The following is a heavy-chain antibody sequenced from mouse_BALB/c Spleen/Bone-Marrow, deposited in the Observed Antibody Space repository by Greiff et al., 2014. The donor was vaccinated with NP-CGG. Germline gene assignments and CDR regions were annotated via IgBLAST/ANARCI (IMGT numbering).Heavy chain of an antibody. Sequence: QVTLKESGAELVRPGTSVKVSCKGSGYAFTNYLIEWVKQRPGQGLEWIGVINSGSGGTKYIEKFKGKATLTADKSSSTAYMQLSSLTSDDSAVYFCARAITDAMDYWGQGTSVTVSS. D-gene: IGHD2-4*01. CDR1: GYAFTNYL. V-gene: IGHV1-54*01. CDR3: ARAITDAMDY. CDR2: INSGSGGT. J-gene: IGHJ4*01.